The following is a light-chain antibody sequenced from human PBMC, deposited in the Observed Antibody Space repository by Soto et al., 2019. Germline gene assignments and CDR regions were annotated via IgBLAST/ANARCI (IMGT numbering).Light chain of an antibody. CDR1: QSVSSN. Sequence: EIVMTQSPATLSVSPGERASLSCRASQSVSSNLAWYQQKPGQAPRLLIYGASNRATGIPARFSGSGSGTEFTLTISRLQSEDFAVYYCHQYNHWPTFGPGTKVDIK. J-gene: IGKJ3*01. CDR3: HQYNHWPT. V-gene: IGKV3-15*01. CDR2: GAS.